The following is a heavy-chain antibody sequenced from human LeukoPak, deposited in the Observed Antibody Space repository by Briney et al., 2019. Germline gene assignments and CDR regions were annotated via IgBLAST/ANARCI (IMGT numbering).Heavy chain of an antibody. J-gene: IGHJ3*02. Sequence: SETLSLTCTVSGGSISSYYWSWIRQPPGKGLEWIGYIYYSGSTNYNPSLKSRVTISVDTSKNQFSLKLSSVTAADTAVYYCARQRCSGGSCYRGRFAFDIWGQGTMVTVSS. D-gene: IGHD2-15*01. CDR1: GGSISSYY. CDR2: IYYSGST. V-gene: IGHV4-59*08. CDR3: ARQRCSGGSCYRGRFAFDI.